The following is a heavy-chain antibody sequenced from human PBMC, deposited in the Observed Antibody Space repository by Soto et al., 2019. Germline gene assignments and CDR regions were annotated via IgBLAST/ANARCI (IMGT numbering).Heavy chain of an antibody. V-gene: IGHV3-30*18. CDR2: ISDDGRNT. D-gene: IGHD3-10*01. Sequence: QVQLVESGGGVVQPGRSLRLSCVASGSTFSSYGIHWVRQAPGQGLEWLAVISDDGRNTYYADSVKGRFTISRDNSKNTLYLQMNSLGPEDTAVYYCAKSPLGGEAYYYGMDVWGQGTTVTVSS. CDR1: GSTFSSYG. CDR3: AKSPLGGEAYYYGMDV. J-gene: IGHJ6*02.